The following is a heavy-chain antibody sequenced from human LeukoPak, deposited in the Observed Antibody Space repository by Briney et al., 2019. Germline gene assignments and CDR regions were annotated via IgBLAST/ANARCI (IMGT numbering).Heavy chain of an antibody. Sequence: GGSLRLSCAASGFTFSSYSMNWVRQAPGKGLEWVSSISSSSSYIYYADSVKGRFTIPRDNAKNSLYLQMNSLRAEDTAVYYCARDQRHTVTSTLTQGYYYYGMDVWGQGTTVTVSS. J-gene: IGHJ6*02. CDR3: ARDQRHTVTSTLTQGYYYYGMDV. V-gene: IGHV3-21*01. CDR1: GFTFSSYS. CDR2: ISSSSSYI. D-gene: IGHD4-17*01.